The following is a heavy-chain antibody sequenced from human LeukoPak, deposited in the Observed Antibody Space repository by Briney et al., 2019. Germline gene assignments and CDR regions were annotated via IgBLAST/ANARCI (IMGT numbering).Heavy chain of an antibody. D-gene: IGHD4-17*01. CDR1: GFTFDDYA. CDR3: AKGQHYGDYVDY. J-gene: IGHJ4*02. Sequence: GGSLRLSCAAPGFTFDDYAMNWVRQAPGKGLEWVSLISGDGDNTYYTDSVEGRFTISRDNSKNSLYLQMNSLRTEDTALYYCAKGQHYGDYVDYWGQGTLVAVSS. V-gene: IGHV3-43*02. CDR2: ISGDGDNT.